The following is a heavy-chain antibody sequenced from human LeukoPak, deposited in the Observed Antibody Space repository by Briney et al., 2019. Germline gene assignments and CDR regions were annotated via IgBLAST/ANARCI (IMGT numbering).Heavy chain of an antibody. V-gene: IGHV1-8*01. CDR2: MNPNSGNT. Sequence: ASVKVSCKASGYTFTSYDINWVRQATGQGLEWMGRMNPNSGNTGYAQKFQGRVTMTRNTSISTAYMELSSLRSEDTAVYYCARCGGNDDYDNDAFDIWGQGTMVTVSS. J-gene: IGHJ3*02. D-gene: IGHD3-22*01. CDR1: GYTFTSYD. CDR3: ARCGGNDDYDNDAFDI.